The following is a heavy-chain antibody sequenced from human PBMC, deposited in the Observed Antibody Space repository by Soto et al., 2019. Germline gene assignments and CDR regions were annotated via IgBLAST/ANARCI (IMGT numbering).Heavy chain of an antibody. J-gene: IGHJ6*02. CDR2: TYYRSKWYN. CDR1: A. V-gene: IGHV6-1*01. D-gene: IGHD4-17*01. Sequence: AWNWIRQSPSRGLEWLGRTYYRSKWYNDYAVSVKSRITINPDTSKNQFSLQLNSVTPEDTAVYYCARDRADYGDSFYYYGMDVWGQGTTVTVS. CDR3: ARDRADYGDSFYYYGMDV.